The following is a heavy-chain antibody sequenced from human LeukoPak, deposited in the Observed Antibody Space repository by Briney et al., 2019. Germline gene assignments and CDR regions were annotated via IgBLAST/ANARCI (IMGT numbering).Heavy chain of an antibody. Sequence: GGSLRLSCEASGFTFDDYAMHWVRQAPGKGLEWVSGISWNSGTMGYADSVKGRFTISRDNAKNSLYLQMNSLRAEDTALYYCAKGIAYNYGGPDAFDVWGQGTMVTVSS. CDR3: AKGIAYNYGGPDAFDV. D-gene: IGHD5-18*01. J-gene: IGHJ3*01. CDR1: GFTFDDYA. CDR2: ISWNSGTM. V-gene: IGHV3-9*01.